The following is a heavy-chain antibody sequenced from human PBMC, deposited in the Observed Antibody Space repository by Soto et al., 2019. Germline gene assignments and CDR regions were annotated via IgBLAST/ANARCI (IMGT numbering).Heavy chain of an antibody. J-gene: IGHJ6*03. V-gene: IGHV1-8*01. Sequence: QVQLVQSGAEVKKPGASAKVSCKASGYTFTSYDINWVRQATGQGLEWMGWMNPNSGNTGYAQKFQGRVTLTRNTSISTAYMELSSLRSEGTAVYYCARGNAPAYYDILTGYYYYYYYYYMDVWGKGTTVTVSS. CDR3: ARGNAPAYYDILTGYYYYYYYYYMDV. CDR1: GYTFTSYD. CDR2: MNPNSGNT. D-gene: IGHD3-9*01.